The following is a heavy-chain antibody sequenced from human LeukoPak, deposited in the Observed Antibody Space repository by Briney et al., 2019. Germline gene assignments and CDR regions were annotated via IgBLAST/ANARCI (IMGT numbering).Heavy chain of an antibody. CDR2: INPSGGRT. Sequence: GASVKVSCKASGYTFTSYYMHWVRQAPGQGLEWMGIINPSGGRTNYAQKLQGRVTMTRDTSTSTVYMELSSLRSEDTAVYYCASGDYGDPPLNYWGQGTLVTVSS. V-gene: IGHV1-46*04. CDR3: ASGDYGDPPLNY. CDR1: GYTFTSYY. D-gene: IGHD4-17*01. J-gene: IGHJ4*02.